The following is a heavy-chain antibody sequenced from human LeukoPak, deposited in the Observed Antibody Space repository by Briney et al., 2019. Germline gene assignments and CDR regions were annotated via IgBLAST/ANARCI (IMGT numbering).Heavy chain of an antibody. D-gene: IGHD1-14*01. Sequence: ASVKVSCKASGYTFSTYTISWVRQAPGQGLEWLGWISAYNGNTYYAQTLQGRVTMTTDTSTTTAYMELKSLTSDDTAVYFCARGPHHFYGMDVWGQGTTVTVSS. V-gene: IGHV1-18*04. CDR1: GYTFSTYT. CDR2: ISAYNGNT. CDR3: ARGPHHFYGMDV. J-gene: IGHJ6*02.